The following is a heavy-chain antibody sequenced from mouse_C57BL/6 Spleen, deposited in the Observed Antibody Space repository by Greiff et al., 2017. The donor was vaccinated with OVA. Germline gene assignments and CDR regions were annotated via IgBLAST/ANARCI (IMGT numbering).Heavy chain of an antibody. CDR3: ARDSGYYFDY. D-gene: IGHD3-2*02. V-gene: IGHV5-17*01. CDR1: GFTFSDYG. J-gene: IGHJ2*01. Sequence: EVNVVESGGGLVKPGGSLKLSCAASGFTFSDYGMHWVRQAPEKGLEWVAYISSGSSTIYYADTVKGRFTISRDKAKNTLFLQMTSLRSEDTAMYYCARDSGYYFDYWGQGTTLTVSS. CDR2: ISSGSSTI.